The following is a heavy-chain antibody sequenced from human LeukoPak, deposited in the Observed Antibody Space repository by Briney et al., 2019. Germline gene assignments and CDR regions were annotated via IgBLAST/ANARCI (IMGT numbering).Heavy chain of an antibody. V-gene: IGHV3-21*06. CDR1: GFTFSNCG. J-gene: IGHJ3*02. CDR2: TDTSGNYI. D-gene: IGHD3-10*01. Sequence: GGSLRLSCEASGFTFSNCGMNWVRQAPGKGLEWVSFTDTSGNYIYYGDSAKGRFTISRDNARNLLFLQMNGLRAEDTAVYYCARGRSITLLRGVAMSDGFDIWGQGAMVAVSS. CDR3: ARGRSITLLRGVAMSDGFDI.